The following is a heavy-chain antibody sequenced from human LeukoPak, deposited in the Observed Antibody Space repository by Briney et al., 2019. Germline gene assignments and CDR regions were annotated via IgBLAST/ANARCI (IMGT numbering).Heavy chain of an antibody. CDR3: ARGKYCSGGSCYSDFDY. J-gene: IGHJ4*02. CDR2: INWNGGST. CDR1: GFTFDDYG. V-gene: IGHV3-20*04. D-gene: IGHD2-15*01. Sequence: GGSLRLSCAASGFTFDDYGMSLVRQAPGKGLEWVSGINWNGGSTGYADSVKGRFTISRDNAKNSLYLQMNSLRAEDTALYYCARGKYCSGGSCYSDFDYWGQGTLVTVSS.